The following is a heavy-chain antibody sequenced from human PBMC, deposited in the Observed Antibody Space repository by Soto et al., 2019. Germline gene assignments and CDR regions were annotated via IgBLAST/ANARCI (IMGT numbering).Heavy chain of an antibody. CDR3: VRGSGNGYDLAGRDAFDI. CDR2: ISHDGSGA. D-gene: IGHD5-12*01. J-gene: IGHJ3*02. Sequence: PGGSLRLSCAASGFTFGSHAMSWVRQAPGTGLQWVSAISHDGSGAYYADSVKGRITISRDNSENKLYLQMNSLRVDDTAVYYCVRGSGNGYDLAGRDAFDIWCQGTTVTVSS. CDR1: GFTFGSHA. V-gene: IGHV3-23*01.